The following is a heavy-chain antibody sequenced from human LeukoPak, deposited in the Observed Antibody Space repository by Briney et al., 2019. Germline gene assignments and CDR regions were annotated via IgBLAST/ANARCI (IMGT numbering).Heavy chain of an antibody. V-gene: IGHV3-74*01. CDR3: AKSDWFDP. J-gene: IGHJ5*02. Sequence: PGGSLRLSCATSGFTFRNYWMSRLRQAPGKGLVWVARIKNDGSMTSYAESVKGRFTISRDNARNTLYLQMNSLRVDDTAVYYCAKSDWFDPWGRGILVTVSS. CDR1: GFTFRNYW. CDR2: IKNDGSMT.